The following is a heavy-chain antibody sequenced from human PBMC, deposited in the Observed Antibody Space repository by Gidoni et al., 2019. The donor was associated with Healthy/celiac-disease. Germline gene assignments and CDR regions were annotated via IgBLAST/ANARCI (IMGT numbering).Heavy chain of an antibody. CDR3: ASSGKGGYEWYFDY. D-gene: IGHD5-12*01. V-gene: IGHV3-30-3*01. Sequence: QVQLVESGGGVVQPGRSLRLSCAASGFTFSSYAMHWVRQAPGKGLEWVAVISYDGSNKYYADSVKGRFTISRDNSKNTLYLQMNSLRAEDTAVYYCASSGKGGYEWYFDYWGQGTLVTVSS. CDR2: ISYDGSNK. CDR1: GFTFSSYA. J-gene: IGHJ4*02.